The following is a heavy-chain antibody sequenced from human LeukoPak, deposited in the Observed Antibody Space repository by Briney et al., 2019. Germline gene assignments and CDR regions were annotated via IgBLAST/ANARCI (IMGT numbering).Heavy chain of an antibody. CDR1: GGSISSSNW. J-gene: IGHJ6*03. D-gene: IGHD2-2*02. CDR3: ARGEGYCSSTSCYKPHYYYMDG. V-gene: IGHV4-4*02. CDR2: IYHSGST. Sequence: SETLSLTCAVSGGSISSSNWWSWVRQPPGKGLEWIGEIYHSGSTNYNPSLKSRVTISVDKSKNQFSLKLSSVTAADTAVYYCARGEGYCSSTSCYKPHYYYMDGWGKGTTVTVSS.